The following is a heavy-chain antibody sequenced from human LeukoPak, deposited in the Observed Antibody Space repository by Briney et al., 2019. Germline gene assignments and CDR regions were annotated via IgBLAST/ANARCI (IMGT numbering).Heavy chain of an antibody. V-gene: IGHV4-34*01. CDR1: GGSFSGYY. CDR2: INHSGST. CDR3: AIYRDRDGYIY. J-gene: IGHJ4*02. D-gene: IGHD5-24*01. Sequence: SETLSLTCAVYGGSFSGYYWSWIRQPPGKGLEWIGEINHSGSTNYNPSLKSRVTISVDTSKNQFSLKLSSVTAADTAVYYCAIYRDRDGYIYWGQGTLVTVSS.